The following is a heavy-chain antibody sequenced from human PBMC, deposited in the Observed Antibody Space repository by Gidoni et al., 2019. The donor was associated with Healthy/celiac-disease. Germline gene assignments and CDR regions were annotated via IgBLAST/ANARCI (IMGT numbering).Heavy chain of an antibody. D-gene: IGHD4-17*01. J-gene: IGHJ6*02. CDR2: INSDGSST. CDR1: GFTFSSYL. V-gene: IGHV3-74*01. CDR3: AREQTTVTTLHYYYYYGMDV. Sequence: EVQLVESGGGLVKPGGSLRLSCAASGFTFSSYLLDWVRKAPGKGLMWVSRINSDGSSTSYADSVKGRFTISRDNAKNTLYLQMNSLRAEDTAVYYWAREQTTVTTLHYYYYYGMDVWGQGTTVTVSS.